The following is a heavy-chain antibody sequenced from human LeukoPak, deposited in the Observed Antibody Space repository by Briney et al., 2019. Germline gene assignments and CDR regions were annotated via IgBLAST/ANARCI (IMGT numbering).Heavy chain of an antibody. V-gene: IGHV3-30*03. CDR3: ARIGGTGYFDY. J-gene: IGHJ4*02. CDR2: ISYDGSNK. CDR1: GFTFSSYG. D-gene: IGHD1-1*01. Sequence: PGGPLRLSCAASGFTFSSYGMHWVRQAPGKGLEWVAVISYDGSNKYYADSVKGRFTISRDNSKNTLYLQMNSLRDDDTAVYYCARIGGTGYFDYWGQGTLVTVSS.